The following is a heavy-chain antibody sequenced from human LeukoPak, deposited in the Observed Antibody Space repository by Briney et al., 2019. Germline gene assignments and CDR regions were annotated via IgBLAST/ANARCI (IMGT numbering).Heavy chain of an antibody. J-gene: IGHJ4*02. Sequence: PGGSLRLSCAASGFTVSSNYMSWVRQAPGKGLEWVSVIYSGGSTYYADSVKGRFTISRDNSKNTLYLQMNSLRAEDTAVYYCARGDDSGYYDYFDYWGQGALVTVSS. CDR2: IYSGGST. V-gene: IGHV3-53*01. CDR1: GFTVSSNY. D-gene: IGHD3-22*01. CDR3: ARGDDSGYYDYFDY.